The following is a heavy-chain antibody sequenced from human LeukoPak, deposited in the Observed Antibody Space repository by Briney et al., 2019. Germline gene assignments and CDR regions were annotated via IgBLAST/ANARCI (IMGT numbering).Heavy chain of an antibody. V-gene: IGHV3-9*01. CDR3: AKDIGYGSGSYIDY. D-gene: IGHD3-10*01. CDR2: ISWNSGSI. J-gene: IGHJ4*02. Sequence: GGSLRLSCAASGFTFDDYAMHWVRQAPGKGLEWVSGISWNSGSIGYADSVKGRFTISRDNAKNSLYLQMNSLRAEDTALYYCAKDIGYGSGSYIDYWGQRTLVTVSS. CDR1: GFTFDDYA.